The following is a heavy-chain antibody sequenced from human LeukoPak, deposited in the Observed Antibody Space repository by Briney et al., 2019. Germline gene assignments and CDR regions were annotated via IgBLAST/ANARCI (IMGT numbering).Heavy chain of an antibody. V-gene: IGHV3-74*01. D-gene: IGHD3-3*01. CDR3: ARDGRVFFGDVWYFDL. Sequence: PGGSLRLSCAASGFTFSSYWMHWVRQAPGKGLVWVSRINTDGSSTSYADSVKGRFTISRDNAKNTLYLQMSSLRAEDTAVYYCARDGRVFFGDVWYFDLWGRGTLVTVSS. J-gene: IGHJ2*01. CDR1: GFTFSSYW. CDR2: INTDGSST.